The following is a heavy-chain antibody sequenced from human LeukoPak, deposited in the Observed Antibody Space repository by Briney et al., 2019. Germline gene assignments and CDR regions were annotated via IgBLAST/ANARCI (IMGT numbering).Heavy chain of an antibody. D-gene: IGHD3-22*01. CDR3: ARVTYYYDSSGYAIWIFDP. Sequence: GESLKISCKGSGYSFTSYWIGWVRQMPGKGLEWMGIIYPGDSDTRYSPSFQGQVTISADKSISPAYLQWSSLKASDTAMYYCARVTYYYDSSGYAIWIFDPWGQGTLVTVSS. J-gene: IGHJ5*02. CDR2: IYPGDSDT. V-gene: IGHV5-51*01. CDR1: GYSFTSYW.